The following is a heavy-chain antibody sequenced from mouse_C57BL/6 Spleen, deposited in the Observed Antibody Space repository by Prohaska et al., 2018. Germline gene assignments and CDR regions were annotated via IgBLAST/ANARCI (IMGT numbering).Heavy chain of an antibody. Sequence: ATQINGMSLECIGVINPNYGTTSYNQKFKCKATLTVDQSSSTAYMQLNSLTSKDSVVYYCARRRYGSSFEDYWGQGTTLTVSS. V-gene: IGHV1-39*01. CDR3: ARRRYGSSFEDY. J-gene: IGHJ2*01. CDR2: INPNYGTT. D-gene: IGHD1-1*01.